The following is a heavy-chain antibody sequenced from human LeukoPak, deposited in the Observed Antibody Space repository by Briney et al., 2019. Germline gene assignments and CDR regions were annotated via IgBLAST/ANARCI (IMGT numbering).Heavy chain of an antibody. J-gene: IGHJ6*03. D-gene: IGHD3-3*01. CDR2: IGGSGATI. CDR3: AKDGTGEWLSYYYYYYMDV. CDR1: GFTFSDYY. V-gene: IGHV3-11*04. Sequence: PGGSLRLPCAASGFTFSDYYMSWIRQAPGKGLEWVSYIGGSGATIYYADSVKGRFTISRDNSKNTLYLQMNSLRAEDTAVYYCAKDGTGEWLSYYYYYYMDVWGKGTTVTVSS.